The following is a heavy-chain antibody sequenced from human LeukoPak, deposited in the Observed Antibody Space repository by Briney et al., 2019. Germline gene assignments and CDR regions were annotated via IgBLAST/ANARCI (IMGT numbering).Heavy chain of an antibody. V-gene: IGHV3-30*18. J-gene: IGHJ4*02. CDR1: GFTFSSYG. CDR3: AKTGVTNGVYYFDY. Sequence: GGSLRLSCAASGFTFSSYGMHWVRQAPGKGLEWVAVISYDGSNKYYADSVKGRFTISRDNSKNTLYLQMNSLRAEDTAVYYCAKTGVTNGVYYFDYWGQGTLVTVSS. D-gene: IGHD3-3*01. CDR2: ISYDGSNK.